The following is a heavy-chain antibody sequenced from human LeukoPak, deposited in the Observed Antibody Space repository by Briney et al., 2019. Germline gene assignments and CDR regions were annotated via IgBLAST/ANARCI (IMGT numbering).Heavy chain of an antibody. Sequence: ASVKVPCKASGYTFTGYYMHWVRQAPGQGLEWMGWMNPNSGNTAYAQKFQGRVTMSRDTSISTAYMELSSLRSEDTAVYYCARLPKYSRPLDYWGQGTLVIVSS. V-gene: IGHV1-8*02. D-gene: IGHD6-6*01. CDR3: ARLPKYSRPLDY. CDR1: GYTFTGYY. J-gene: IGHJ4*02. CDR2: MNPNSGNT.